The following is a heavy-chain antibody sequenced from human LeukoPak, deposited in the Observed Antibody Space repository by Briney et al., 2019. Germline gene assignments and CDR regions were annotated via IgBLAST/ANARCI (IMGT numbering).Heavy chain of an antibody. CDR1: GFTVSSNY. J-gene: IGHJ4*02. Sequence: PGGSLRLSCAASGFTVSSNYMSWVRQAPGKGLEWVAVISYDGSNQYYPDSVKGRFTISRDNSKNTLYLQMNNLRAEDTAVYYCARERGQQLILYYFDYWGQGTLVTVSS. CDR3: ARERGQQLILYYFDY. CDR2: ISYDGSNQ. V-gene: IGHV3-30-3*01. D-gene: IGHD6-13*01.